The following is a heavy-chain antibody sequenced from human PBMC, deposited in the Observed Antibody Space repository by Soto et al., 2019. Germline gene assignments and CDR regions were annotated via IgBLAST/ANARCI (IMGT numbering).Heavy chain of an antibody. D-gene: IGHD1-20*01. V-gene: IGHV3-11*01. CDR3: ARVEEYAGITGTTFAFDI. J-gene: IGHJ3*02. CDR1: GFTFSDYY. Sequence: RGSLRLSCAASGFTFSDYYMSWIRQAPGKGLEWVSYISSSGSTIYYADSVKGRFTISRDNAKNSLYLQMNSLRAEDTAVYSCARVEEYAGITGTTFAFDIWGQGTMVTVSS. CDR2: ISSSGSTI.